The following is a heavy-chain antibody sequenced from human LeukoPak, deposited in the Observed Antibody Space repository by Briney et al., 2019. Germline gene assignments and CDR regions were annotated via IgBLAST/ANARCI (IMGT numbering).Heavy chain of an antibody. CDR1: GFSFNKNG. V-gene: IGHV3-30*02. Sequence: GGSLRLSCAASGFSFNKNGMHWVRQAPGKGLEWVAFLRYDGSNQEYADSVKGRFTISRDNSKNTLYLQMNSLRVEDTALYYCARDDPHYDIVTGYYPIDHWGQGTLVTVSS. CDR2: LRYDGSNQ. J-gene: IGHJ4*02. CDR3: ARDDPHYDIVTGYYPIDH. D-gene: IGHD3-9*01.